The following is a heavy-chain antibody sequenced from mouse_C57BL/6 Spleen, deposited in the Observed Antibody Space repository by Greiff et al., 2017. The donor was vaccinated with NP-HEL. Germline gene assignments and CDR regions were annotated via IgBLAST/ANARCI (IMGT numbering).Heavy chain of an antibody. CDR3: ARKGYYDYDSFAY. V-gene: IGHV1-76*01. CDR1: GYTFTDYY. Sequence: VQLQQSGAELVRPGASVKLSCKASGYTFTDYYINWVKQRPGPGLEWIARIYPGSGNTYYNEKFKGKATLTAEKSSSTAYMQLSSLTSEDSAVYFCARKGYYDYDSFAYWGQGTLVTVAA. D-gene: IGHD2-4*01. J-gene: IGHJ3*01. CDR2: IYPGSGNT.